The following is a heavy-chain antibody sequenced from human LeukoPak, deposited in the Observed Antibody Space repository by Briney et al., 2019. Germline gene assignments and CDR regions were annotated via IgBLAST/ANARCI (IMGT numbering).Heavy chain of an antibody. CDR3: ARDGSSTYYYLRF. J-gene: IGHJ4*02. V-gene: IGHV1-18*01. D-gene: IGHD3-22*01. CDR1: GYSFTSYG. CDR2: ISAYNGNT. Sequence: ASVKVSFKASGYSFTSYGITWVRQAPGQGLEWMGWISAYNGNTNYAQNLQGRVTMTTDTSTSTAYMELRSLRSDDTAVYYCARDGSSTYYYLRFWGQGTLVTVSS.